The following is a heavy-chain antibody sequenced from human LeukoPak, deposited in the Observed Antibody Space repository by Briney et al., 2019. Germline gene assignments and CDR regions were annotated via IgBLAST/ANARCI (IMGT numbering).Heavy chain of an antibody. D-gene: IGHD2-15*01. CDR1: GFTFSSYG. V-gene: IGHV3-23*01. CDR3: ARTYCIGSSCPGVFEY. Sequence: GRSLRLSCAASGFTFSSYGMHWVRQAPGKGLEWVSVISDSGGRTYSAASVKGRFTISRDNSKDTLYLQMNSLRAEDTAVYYCARTYCIGSSCPGVFEYWGQGTLVTVSS. J-gene: IGHJ4*02. CDR2: ISDSGGRT.